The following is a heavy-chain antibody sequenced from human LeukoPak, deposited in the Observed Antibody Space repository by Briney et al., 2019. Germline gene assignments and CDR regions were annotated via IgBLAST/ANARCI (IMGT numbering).Heavy chain of an antibody. CDR2: LSGSGITT. CDR3: AKGIYSSGWSYFDY. CDR1: GSTFSNSA. D-gene: IGHD6-19*01. J-gene: IGHJ4*01. Sequence: GGFLRLSCAASGSTFSNSAMSWVRQAPGKGLEWVSTLSGSGITTYYAGSVKGRFTISRDNSKNTLYLQMNSLRAEDTAVYYCAKGIYSSGWSYFDYWGHGTLVTVSS. V-gene: IGHV3-23*01.